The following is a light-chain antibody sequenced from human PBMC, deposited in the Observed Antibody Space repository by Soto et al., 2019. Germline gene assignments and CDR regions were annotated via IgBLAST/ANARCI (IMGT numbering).Light chain of an antibody. J-gene: IGKJ2*02. CDR3: QHYDSVPCT. Sequence: DIQLKQSRCSVSASVGDRVTITCQASQDIKNYLIWYQQKPGKAPNLLIYDASTLGTGVSSRFSGSGSGTDFSFTITNLQPEDIATYFRQHYDSVPCTFGQGTRLEIK. CDR2: DAS. V-gene: IGKV1-33*01. CDR1: QDIKNY.